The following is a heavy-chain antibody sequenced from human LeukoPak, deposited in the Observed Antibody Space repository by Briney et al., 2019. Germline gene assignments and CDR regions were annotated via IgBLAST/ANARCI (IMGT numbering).Heavy chain of an antibody. J-gene: IGHJ4*02. D-gene: IGHD1-26*01. V-gene: IGHV4-39*07. CDR2: IYYSGTT. CDR1: GGSISSTSYY. Sequence: SETLSLTCTVSGGSISSTSYYWGWIRQPPGKGLEWIGSIYYSGTTYYNPSLKSRVTISIDTSKNQFSLKLSSVTAADTAVYYCARDLYVGAVQVAFDYWGQGTLVTVSS. CDR3: ARDLYVGAVQVAFDY.